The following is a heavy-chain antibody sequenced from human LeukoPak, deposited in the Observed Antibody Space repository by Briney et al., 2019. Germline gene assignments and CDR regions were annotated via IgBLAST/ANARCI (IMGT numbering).Heavy chain of an antibody. CDR3: ARDQDSGGWYAGYFRH. J-gene: IGHJ1*01. CDR1: GFTVSSNY. V-gene: IGHV3-66*02. D-gene: IGHD6-19*01. CDR2: IYSGGST. Sequence: PGGSLRLSCAASGFTVSSNYMSWVRQAPGKGLEWVSVIYSGGSTYYADSVKGRFTISRDNSKNTLYLQMNSLRAEDTAVYYCARDQDSGGWYAGYFRHWGQGTLVTVSS.